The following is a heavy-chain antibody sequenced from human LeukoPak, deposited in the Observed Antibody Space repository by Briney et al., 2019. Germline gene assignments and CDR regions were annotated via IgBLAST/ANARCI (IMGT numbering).Heavy chain of an antibody. D-gene: IGHD3-3*01. Sequence: ASVTVSCKASGYTFTSSGISWVRQAAGPGLEWMGWISAYNGNTNYAQAFQGRVTMTTDTSTSTAYMDLRSLTSDDTAVYYCARVPRIAVSGVVIYYFDYWGQGTIITVSS. J-gene: IGHJ4*02. V-gene: IGHV1-18*01. CDR3: ARVPRIAVSGVVIYYFDY. CDR2: ISAYNGNT. CDR1: GYTFTSSG.